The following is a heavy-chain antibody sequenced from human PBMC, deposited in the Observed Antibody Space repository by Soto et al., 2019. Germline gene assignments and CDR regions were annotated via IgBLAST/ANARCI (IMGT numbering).Heavy chain of an antibody. D-gene: IGHD3-10*01. CDR2: VHHSWGS. V-gene: IGHV4-59*08. CDR1: GGSINSYY. J-gene: IGHJ6*02. Sequence: QVRLQESGPGLVKPSETLSLSCTVSGGSINSYYWSWIRQSPGKRMEWIGYVHHSWGSSYNPSLQSRVAISLDTSKSRFSLKVTSVTATDTAVYYCARQGFGPLHGLVDVWGQGTTVTVSS. CDR3: ARQGFGPLHGLVDV.